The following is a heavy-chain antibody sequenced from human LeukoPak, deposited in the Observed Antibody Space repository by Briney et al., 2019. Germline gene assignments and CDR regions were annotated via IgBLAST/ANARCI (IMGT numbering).Heavy chain of an antibody. CDR3: ARDPLRGYRKGFLFDY. CDR2: ISYDGSNK. V-gene: IGHV3-30-3*01. J-gene: IGHJ4*02. D-gene: IGHD5-18*01. Sequence: GGSLRLSCAASGFTFSSYAMHWVRQAPGKGLEWVAVISYDGSNKYYADSVKGRFTISRDNAKNSLYLQMNSLRAEDTAVYYCARDPLRGYRKGFLFDYWGQGTLVTVSS. CDR1: GFTFSSYA.